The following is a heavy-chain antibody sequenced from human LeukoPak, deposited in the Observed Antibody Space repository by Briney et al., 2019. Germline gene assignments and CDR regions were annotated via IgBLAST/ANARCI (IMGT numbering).Heavy chain of an antibody. CDR1: GYTFTGYY. CDR3: ARTRYSSGWTSFDY. V-gene: IGHV1-2*02. CDR2: INPNSGGT. Sequence: ASVKVSCKASGYTFTGYYMHWVRQAPGQGLEWMGWINPNSGGTNYAQKFQGRVTMIRDTSISTAYMELSRLRSDDTAVYYCARTRYSSGWTSFDYWGQGTLVTVSS. J-gene: IGHJ4*02. D-gene: IGHD6-19*01.